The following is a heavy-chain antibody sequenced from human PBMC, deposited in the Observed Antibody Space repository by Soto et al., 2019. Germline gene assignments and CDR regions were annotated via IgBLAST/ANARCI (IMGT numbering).Heavy chain of an antibody. Sequence: QVQLVQSGAEVKKPGSSVKVSCKASGGTFSSYAISWVRQAPGQGLEWMGGIIPIFGTANYAQKFQGRVPITADESTSTAYMELSSLRSEDTAVYYCARHCGGDWYYDFDAEYFQHWGQGTLVTVSS. CDR1: GGTFSSYA. J-gene: IGHJ1*01. D-gene: IGHD2-21*02. CDR2: IIPIFGTA. CDR3: ARHCGGDWYYDFDAEYFQH. V-gene: IGHV1-69*01.